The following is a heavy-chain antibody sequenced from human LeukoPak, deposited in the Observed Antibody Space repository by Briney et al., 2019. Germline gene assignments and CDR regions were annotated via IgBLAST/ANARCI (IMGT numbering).Heavy chain of an antibody. CDR2: IYWDDDK. J-gene: IGHJ4*02. V-gene: IGHV2-5*02. D-gene: IGHD1-1*01. CDR1: GVSVATSGVG. Sequence: SGPTLGQPTQTPMLTCTFSGVSVATSGVGVGWIRHPPGTALECLALIYWDDDKRYSPSLESRVTITKDSSRSQVVLTLTTRDSVDPPASNCSRTRRAQTGCSTDYWGQGTLVTVSS. CDR3: SRTRRAQTGCSTDY.